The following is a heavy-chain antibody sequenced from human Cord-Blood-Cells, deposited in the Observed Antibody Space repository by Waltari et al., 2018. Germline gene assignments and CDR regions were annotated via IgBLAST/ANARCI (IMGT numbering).Heavy chain of an antibody. V-gene: IGHV1-2*02. CDR1: GYPSTGSY. CDR2: INPNSGGT. D-gene: IGHD6-13*01. J-gene: IGHJ3*02. CDR3: ARVKPPAAGTAFDI. Sequence: QVQLVQSGAEVKKPGASVKVACQASGYPSTGSYMHWVRKPPGQGLEWMGWINPNSGGTNYAQKFQGRVTMTRDTSISTAYMELSRLRSDDTAVYYCARVKPPAAGTAFDIWGQGTMVTVSS.